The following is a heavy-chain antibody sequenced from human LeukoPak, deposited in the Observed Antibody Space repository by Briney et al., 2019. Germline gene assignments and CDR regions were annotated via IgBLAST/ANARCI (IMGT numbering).Heavy chain of an antibody. V-gene: IGHV3-30*18. CDR1: GFTFSSYG. Sequence: PGRSLRLSCAASGFTFSSYGMHWVRQAPGKGLEWVAVISYDGSNKYYADSVKGRFTISRDNSKNTLYLQMNSLRAEDTAVYYCAKDRGYGDYVDYHYYGMDVWGQGTTVTVSS. J-gene: IGHJ6*02. CDR2: ISYDGSNK. D-gene: IGHD4-17*01. CDR3: AKDRGYGDYVDYHYYGMDV.